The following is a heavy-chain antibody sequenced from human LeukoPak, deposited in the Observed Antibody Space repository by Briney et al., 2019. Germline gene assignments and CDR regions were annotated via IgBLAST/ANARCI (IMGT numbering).Heavy chain of an antibody. V-gene: IGHV4-31*03. CDR2: IYYSGST. Sequence: SETLSLTCTVSGGSVSSGGYYWSWIRQHPGKGLEWIGYIYYSGSTYYNPSLKSRVTISVDTSKNQFSLKLSSVTAADTAVYYCARDRAGIAADQGWFDPWGLGTLVTVSS. J-gene: IGHJ5*02. D-gene: IGHD6-13*01. CDR1: GGSVSSGGYY. CDR3: ARDRAGIAADQGWFDP.